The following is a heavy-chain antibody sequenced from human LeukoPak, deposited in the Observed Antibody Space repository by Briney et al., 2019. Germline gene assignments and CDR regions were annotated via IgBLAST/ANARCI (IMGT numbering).Heavy chain of an antibody. CDR1: GYTFTGYY. D-gene: IGHD2-15*01. Sequence: ASVKVSCKASGYTFTGYYMHWVRQAPGQGLEWMGWINPNSGGTNHAQKFQGWVTMTRDTSISTAYMELSRLRSDDTAVYYCARGAPDIVVVVAALFDPWGQGTLVTVSS. CDR3: ARGAPDIVVVVAALFDP. J-gene: IGHJ5*02. CDR2: INPNSGGT. V-gene: IGHV1-2*04.